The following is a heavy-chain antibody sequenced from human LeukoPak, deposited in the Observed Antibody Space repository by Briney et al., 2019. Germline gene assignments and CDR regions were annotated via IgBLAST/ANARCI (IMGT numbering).Heavy chain of an antibody. J-gene: IGHJ6*02. V-gene: IGHV3-9*01. CDR2: ISWNSGSI. CDR1: GFTFDDYA. Sequence: GGSLRLSCAASGFTFDDYAMHWVRQAPGKGLEWVSGISWNSGSIGYADSVKGRFTISRDNAKNSLYLQMNSLRAEDTALYYCAKEYYGDYGVDYYYYYGMDVWGQGTTVTVSS. D-gene: IGHD4-17*01. CDR3: AKEYYGDYGVDYYYYYGMDV.